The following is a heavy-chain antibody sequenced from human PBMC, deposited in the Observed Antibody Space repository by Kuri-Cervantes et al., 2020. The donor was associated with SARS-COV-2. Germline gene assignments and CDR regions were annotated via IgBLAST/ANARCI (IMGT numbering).Heavy chain of an antibody. J-gene: IGHJ6*03. CDR2: ISGSGGST. Sequence: GESLKISCAASGFTFSSYAMSWVRQAPGKGLEWVSAISGSGGSTYYADSVKGRFTISRDNSKNTLYLQMNSLRAEDTAVYYFAKGPNGYYYYYYMDVWGKGTTVTVSS. V-gene: IGHV3-23*01. CDR3: AKGPNGYYYYYYMDV. CDR1: GFTFSSYA. D-gene: IGHD2-8*01.